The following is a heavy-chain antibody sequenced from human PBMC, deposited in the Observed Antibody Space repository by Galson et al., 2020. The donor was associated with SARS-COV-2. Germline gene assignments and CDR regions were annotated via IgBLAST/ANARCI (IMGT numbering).Heavy chain of an antibody. Sequence: ASVTVSCKASGYTFTSYGISWVRQAPGQGLEWMGWISAYNGNTNYAQKLQGRVTITTDTSTSTAYMELRSLRSDDTGVYYCARVFVVVDKWRGGYDYYGMDVWGQGTTVTVSS. CDR2: ISAYNGNT. CDR3: ARVFVVVDKWRGGYDYYGMDV. D-gene: IGHD2-21*01. J-gene: IGHJ6*02. CDR1: GYTFTSYG. V-gene: IGHV1-18*01.